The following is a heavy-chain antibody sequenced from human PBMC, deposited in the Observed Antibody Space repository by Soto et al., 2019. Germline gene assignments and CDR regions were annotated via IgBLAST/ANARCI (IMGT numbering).Heavy chain of an antibody. Sequence: SETLSLTCAVSGYSISSNNWWGWIRQPPGKGLEWIGYIYQTGSTHYNPSLKSRVTMSVDVSGNQFSLKVSSVTAVDTAVYYCVKKTDGYNPFDYWGPGTLVTVSS. D-gene: IGHD5-12*01. CDR1: GYSISSNNW. CDR3: VKKTDGYNPFDY. J-gene: IGHJ4*02. V-gene: IGHV4-28*01. CDR2: IYQTGST.